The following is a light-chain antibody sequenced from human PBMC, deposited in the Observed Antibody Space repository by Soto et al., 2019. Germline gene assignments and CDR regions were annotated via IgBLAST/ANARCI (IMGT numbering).Light chain of an antibody. CDR2: GNI. CDR3: GSWDSSLSAYV. V-gene: IGLV1-44*01. Sequence: QSVLTQPPSASGTPGQRVTISCSGGSSNIVSYPVNWYQQLPGTAPKLLIYGNIVRPSGVSDRFSGSKSGTSASLGITGFQTGDEADYYCGSWDSSLSAYVFGTGTKVTVL. CDR1: SSNIVSYP. J-gene: IGLJ1*01.